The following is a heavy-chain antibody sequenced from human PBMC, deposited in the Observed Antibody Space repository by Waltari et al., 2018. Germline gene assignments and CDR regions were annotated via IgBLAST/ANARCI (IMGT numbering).Heavy chain of an antibody. Sequence: QVQLVQSGSELKTPGASVKVSCKASGYTFTRYAMNWVRQAPGQGLEWMGWINTNTGNPTYAQGFTGRFVVSLDTSVSTAYLQISSLKTEDTAVYYCASDSGDYSSSSVVDYWGQGTLVTVSS. V-gene: IGHV7-4-1*02. D-gene: IGHD6-6*01. CDR3: ASDSGDYSSSSVVDY. J-gene: IGHJ4*02. CDR1: GYTFTRYA. CDR2: INTNTGNP.